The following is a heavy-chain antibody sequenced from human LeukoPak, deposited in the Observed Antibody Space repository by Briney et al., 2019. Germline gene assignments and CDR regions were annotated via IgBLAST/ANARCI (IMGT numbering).Heavy chain of an antibody. CDR2: IIPIFGAA. D-gene: IGHD2-21*02. Sequence: SVKVSCKASGGTFSHFPISWVRQAPGQGLEWMGGIIPIFGAANYAQKFQGRVTITTDESTSTAYMELSSLRSDDTAVYYCARVVVTTIARYNWFDPWGQGTLVTVSS. CDR1: GGTFSHFP. V-gene: IGHV1-69*05. J-gene: IGHJ5*02. CDR3: ARVVVTTIARYNWFDP.